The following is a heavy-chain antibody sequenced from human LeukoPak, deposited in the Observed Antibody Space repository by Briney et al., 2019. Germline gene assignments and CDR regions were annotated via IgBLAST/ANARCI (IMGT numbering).Heavy chain of an antibody. J-gene: IGHJ5*02. V-gene: IGHV3-30*04. CDR1: GYTFTSYD. D-gene: IGHD3-22*01. CDR2: ISYDGSNK. CDR3: ARDRSAYSSGSFPDP. Sequence: SCKASGYTFTSYDINWVRQAPGKGLEWVAVISYDGSNKYYADSVKGRFTISRDNSKNTLYLQMNSLRAEDTAVYYCARDRSAYSSGSFPDPWGQGTLVTVSS.